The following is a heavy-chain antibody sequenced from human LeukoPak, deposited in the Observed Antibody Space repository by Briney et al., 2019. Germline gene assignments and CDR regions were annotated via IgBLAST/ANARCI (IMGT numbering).Heavy chain of an antibody. CDR3: ARRRLEDY. V-gene: IGHV1-2*02. D-gene: IGHD6-25*01. J-gene: IGHJ4*02. Sequence: ASVKVSCKASGYTFTGYYIHWVRQAPGQGLEWMGWINPNTGGTNYAQNFQGRVTMTRDTSITTAYMELTSLRSNDTAVYYCARRRLEDYWGQGTLVTVSS. CDR2: INPNTGGT. CDR1: GYTFTGYY.